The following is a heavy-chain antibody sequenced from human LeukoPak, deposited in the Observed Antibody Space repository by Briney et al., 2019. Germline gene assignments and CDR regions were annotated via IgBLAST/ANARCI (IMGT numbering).Heavy chain of an antibody. V-gene: IGHV4-59*08. Sequence: SETLSLTCTVSGGSISSYYWSWIRQPPGKGLEWIGYIYYSGSTNYNPSLKSRVTISVDTSKNQFSLKLSSVTAADTAVYYCASHPRDYYDSSSYYVYWGQGTLVTVSS. CDR2: IYYSGST. D-gene: IGHD3-22*01. CDR1: GGSISSYY. CDR3: ASHPRDYYDSSSYYVY. J-gene: IGHJ4*02.